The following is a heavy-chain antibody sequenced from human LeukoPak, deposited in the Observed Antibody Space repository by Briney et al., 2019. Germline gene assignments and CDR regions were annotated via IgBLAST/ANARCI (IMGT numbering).Heavy chain of an antibody. J-gene: IGHJ4*02. Sequence: SETLSLTCSVSGGSITSSSYYWGWIRQPPEEGLEWIGSIYYTGGTNYSPSLKSRVTISVDTSKNQFSLKLSSVTAADTAVYYCVRHGGTRVTLVQVYYFDYWGQGTLVTVSS. V-gene: IGHV4-39*01. CDR2: IYYTGGT. CDR3: VRHGGTRVTLVQVYYFDY. D-gene: IGHD4-11*01. CDR1: GGSITSSSYY.